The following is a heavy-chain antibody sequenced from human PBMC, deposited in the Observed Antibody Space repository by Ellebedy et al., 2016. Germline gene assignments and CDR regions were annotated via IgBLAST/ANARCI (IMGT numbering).Heavy chain of an antibody. CDR2: MYYSGSI. Sequence: SETLSLXXTVSGDSISRYYWSWIRQTPGKGLEWIGYMYYSGSISYNPSLKSRVTISGDMSKNQISLKLSSVTAADTAVYYCARGLLRWEFIAARIGYYFDYWGQGTLVTVSS. J-gene: IGHJ4*02. V-gene: IGHV4-59*12. D-gene: IGHD6-6*01. CDR3: ARGLLRWEFIAARIGYYFDY. CDR1: GDSISRYY.